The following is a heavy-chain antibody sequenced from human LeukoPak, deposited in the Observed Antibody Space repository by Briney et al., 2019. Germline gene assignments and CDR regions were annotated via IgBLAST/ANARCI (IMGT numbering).Heavy chain of an antibody. V-gene: IGHV4-59*01. CDR1: GGSISSYY. CDR2: VSDTGST. CDR3: ASWAGDWGFDY. Sequence: SETLSLTCTVSGGSISSYYWSWIRQPPGKGLEWIGYVSDTGSTNYKSSLKSRVTISVDTPKNQFSLKLTSVTAADTAFYYCASWAGDWGFDYWGQGTLVSVSS. J-gene: IGHJ4*02. D-gene: IGHD7-27*01.